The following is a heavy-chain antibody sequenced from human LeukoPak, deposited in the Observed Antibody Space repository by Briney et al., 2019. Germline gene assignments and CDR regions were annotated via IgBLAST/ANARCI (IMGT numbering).Heavy chain of an antibody. CDR1: GFSLSTSGVG. D-gene: IGHD6-13*01. CDR3: AHRTSVAAPGDYFDY. Sequence: SGPTLVKPTQALTLTCTFSGFSLSTSGVGVAWIRQPPGKALEWLALIYWDDDKRYSPSLKSRFTIAKDTSKNQVVLTMTNMDPVDTATYFCAHRTSVAAPGDYFDYWGPGTLVTVSS. V-gene: IGHV2-5*02. CDR2: IYWDDDK. J-gene: IGHJ4*02.